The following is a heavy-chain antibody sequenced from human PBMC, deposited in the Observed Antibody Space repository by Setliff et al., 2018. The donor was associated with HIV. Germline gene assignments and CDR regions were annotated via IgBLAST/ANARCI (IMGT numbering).Heavy chain of an antibody. V-gene: IGHV4-34*01. CDR1: GGSFSGYY. D-gene: IGHD1-1*01. CDR2: INDSGST. CDR3: ARDVRINTNFRLYYYYMDV. Sequence: SETLSLTCGVYGGSFSGYYWSWIRQPPGKGLEWIGEINDSGSTNYNPSLKSRVTISVDTSKNQFSLKLSSVTAADTAVYYCARDVRINTNFRLYYYYMDVRGKGTTVTVSS. J-gene: IGHJ6*03.